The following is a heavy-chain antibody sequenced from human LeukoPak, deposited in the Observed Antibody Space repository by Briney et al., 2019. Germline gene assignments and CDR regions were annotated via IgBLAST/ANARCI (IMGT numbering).Heavy chain of an antibody. J-gene: IGHJ6*02. CDR1: GFTFSSYA. D-gene: IGHD3-22*01. Sequence: GGPLRLSCAASGFTFSSYAMHGVRQAPGKGLEWVAVISYDGSNKYYADSVKGRFTISRDNSKNTLYLQMNSLRAEDTAVYYCARDVDSSGYYYVFSYYGMDVWGQGTTVTVSS. CDR3: ARDVDSSGYYYVFSYYGMDV. CDR2: ISYDGSNK. V-gene: IGHV3-30-3*01.